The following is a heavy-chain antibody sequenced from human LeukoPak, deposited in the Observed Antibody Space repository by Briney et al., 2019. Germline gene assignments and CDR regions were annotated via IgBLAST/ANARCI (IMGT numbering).Heavy chain of an antibody. CDR1: GFTFSSHA. CDR3: ARDPYSNYYFDY. J-gene: IGHJ4*02. Sequence: GGSLRLSCAASGFTFSSHAMSWVRQAPGKGLEGVAVISYDGSNKYYADSVKGRFTISRDNSKNTLYLQMNSLSADDTAVYYCARDPYSNYYFDYWGQGTLVTVSS. V-gene: IGHV3-30-3*01. D-gene: IGHD4-11*01. CDR2: ISYDGSNK.